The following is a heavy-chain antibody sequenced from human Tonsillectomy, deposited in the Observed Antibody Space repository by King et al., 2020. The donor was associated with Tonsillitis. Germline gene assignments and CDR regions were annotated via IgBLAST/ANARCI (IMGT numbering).Heavy chain of an antibody. CDR2: IWYDGSNK. J-gene: IGHJ4*02. CDR3: AREYYYDSSGYYYFDY. V-gene: IGHV3-33*08. D-gene: IGHD3-22*01. CDR1: GFTFSSYG. Sequence: VQLVESGGGVVQPGRSLRLSCAASGFTFSSYGMHWVRQAPGKGLEWVAVIWYDGSNKYYADSVKGRFTISRDNSKNTLYLQMNSLRAEDTAVYYCAREYYYDSSGYYYFDYWGQGTLVTVSS.